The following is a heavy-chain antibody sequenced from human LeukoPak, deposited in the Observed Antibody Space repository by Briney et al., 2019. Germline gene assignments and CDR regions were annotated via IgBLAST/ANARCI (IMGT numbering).Heavy chain of an antibody. J-gene: IGHJ4*02. CDR2: ISSSGTGT. D-gene: IGHD2-2*01. Sequence: GGSLRLSCAASGFIFSSNAMSWVRQAPGKGLEWVAGISSSGTGTYYTDSVKGRFTISRDNSKNTLYLQMNSLRAEDTAVYYCAKEGARIVVVPAPFWYWGQGTLVTVSS. CDR1: GFIFSSNA. V-gene: IGHV3-23*01. CDR3: AKEGARIVVVPAPFWY.